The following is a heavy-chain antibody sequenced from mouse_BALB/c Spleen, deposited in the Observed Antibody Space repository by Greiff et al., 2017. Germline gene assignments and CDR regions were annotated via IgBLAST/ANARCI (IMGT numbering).Heavy chain of an antibody. Sequence: VQLQQSGAELVKPGASVKLSCTASGFNIKDTYMHWVKQRPEQGLECIGRIDPANGNTKYDPKFQGKATITADTSSNTAYLQLSSLTSEDTAVYYCARYTAQGAMDYWGQGTSVTVSS. CDR3: ARYTAQGAMDY. CDR2: IDPANGNT. CDR1: GFNIKDTY. D-gene: IGHD1-2*01. J-gene: IGHJ4*01. V-gene: IGHV14-3*02.